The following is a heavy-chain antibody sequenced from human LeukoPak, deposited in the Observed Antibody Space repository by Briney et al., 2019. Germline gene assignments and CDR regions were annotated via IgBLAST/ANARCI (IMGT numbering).Heavy chain of an antibody. D-gene: IGHD1-14*01. CDR2: IYYSGST. CDR3: ARGSQPDKYYYYGMDV. V-gene: IGHV4-59*08. Sequence: SETLSLTCTVSGGSISSYYWSWIRQSPGKGLEWIGYIYYSGSTNYNPSLKSRVTISVDTSKNQFSLKLSSVTAADTAVYYCARGSQPDKYYYYGMDVWGQGTTVTVSS. J-gene: IGHJ6*02. CDR1: GGSISSYY.